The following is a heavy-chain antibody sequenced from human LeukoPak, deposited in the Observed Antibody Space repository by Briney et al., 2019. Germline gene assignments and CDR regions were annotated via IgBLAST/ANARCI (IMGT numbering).Heavy chain of an antibody. J-gene: IGHJ4*02. CDR3: ARLWDSGSPDY. CDR1: GGSISSYY. V-gene: IGHV4-59*01. CDR2: IYYSGST. D-gene: IGHD1-26*01. Sequence: SETLSLTCTVSGGSISSYYWSWIRQPPGKGLEWIGYIYYSGSTNYNPSLKSRVTISVDTSKNQFSLKLTSVTAADMAVYYCARLWDSGSPDYRGQGTLVTVSS.